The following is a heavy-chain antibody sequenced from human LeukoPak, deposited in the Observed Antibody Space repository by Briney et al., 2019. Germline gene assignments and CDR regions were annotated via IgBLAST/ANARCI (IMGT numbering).Heavy chain of an antibody. CDR3: AGTLRDGYNKGGFDH. CDR1: GYSISSGYY. CDR2: IYHSGST. Sequence: SETLSLTCAVSGYSISSGYYWGWIRQPPGKGLEWIGSIYHSGSTYYNPSLKSRVTISVDTSKNQFSLKLSSVTAADTAVYYCAGTLRDGYNKGGFDHWGQGTLVTVSS. D-gene: IGHD5-24*01. V-gene: IGHV4-38-2*01. J-gene: IGHJ4*02.